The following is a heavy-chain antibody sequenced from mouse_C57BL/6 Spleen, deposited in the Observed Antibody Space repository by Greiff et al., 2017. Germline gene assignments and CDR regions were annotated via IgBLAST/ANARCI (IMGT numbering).Heavy chain of an antibody. D-gene: IGHD2-1*01. J-gene: IGHJ3*01. Sequence: VQLQQSGAELVRPGASVKLSCKASGFNIKDYYLHWVKQRPEQGLEWIGRIDPEEGDTEYAPKFQGKATMTADTPAKPAYLQLSSLTSEDTAVYYCTRGNYGNPAWFAYWGQGTLVTVSA. CDR3: TRGNYGNPAWFAY. V-gene: IGHV14-1*01. CDR1: GFNIKDYY. CDR2: IDPEEGDT.